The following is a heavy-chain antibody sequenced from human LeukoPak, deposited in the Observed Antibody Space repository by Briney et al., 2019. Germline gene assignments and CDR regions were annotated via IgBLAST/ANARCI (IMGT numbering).Heavy chain of an antibody. V-gene: IGHV3-48*04. CDR2: ISSSSSTI. CDR1: GFTFNSYS. J-gene: IGHJ4*02. CDR3: ARISLSLRPLIAAAGNIDY. D-gene: IGHD6-13*01. Sequence: GGSLRLSCAASGFTFNSYSMNWVRQAPGKGLEWVSYISSSSSTIYYADSVKGRFTISRDNAKNSLYLQMNCLRAEDTAVYYCARISLSLRPLIAAAGNIDYWGQGTLVTVSS.